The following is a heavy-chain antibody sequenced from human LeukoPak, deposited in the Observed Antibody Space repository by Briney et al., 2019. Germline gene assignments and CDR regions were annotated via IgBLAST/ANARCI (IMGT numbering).Heavy chain of an antibody. D-gene: IGHD1-26*01. Sequence: GGSLRLSCAASGFTFSSYAMHWVRQAPGKGLEWVAVIRYDGSNKYYADSVKGRFTISRDNSKNTLYLQMNSLRAEDTAVYYCATSIVGATRDPFDYWGQGTLVTVSS. CDR2: IRYDGSNK. CDR3: ATSIVGATRDPFDY. J-gene: IGHJ4*02. CDR1: GFTFSSYA. V-gene: IGHV3-30*04.